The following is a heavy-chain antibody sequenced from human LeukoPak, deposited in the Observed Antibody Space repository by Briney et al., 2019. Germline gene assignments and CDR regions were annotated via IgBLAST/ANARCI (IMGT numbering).Heavy chain of an antibody. D-gene: IGHD6-6*01. CDR1: GFSFSTNC. J-gene: IGHJ4*02. CDR2: ISRDGTIT. Sequence: GGSLRLSCAASGFSFSTNCMHWVRQAPGKGLVGLSRISRDGTITSYADSVKGRFTISRDNAKNTLYLQMNSLRAEDTAVYYCARDLGGYTSSSGYWGQGTLVTVSS. V-gene: IGHV3-74*01. CDR3: ARDLGGYTSSSGY.